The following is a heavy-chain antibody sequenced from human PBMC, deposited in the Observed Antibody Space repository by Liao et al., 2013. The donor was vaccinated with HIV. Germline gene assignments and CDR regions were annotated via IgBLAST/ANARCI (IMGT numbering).Heavy chain of an antibody. D-gene: IGHD3-22*01. V-gene: IGHV4-39*07. CDR3: ARGRLGGHYDTSGYYYAPCFDY. CDR1: GDSISSSSYY. J-gene: IGHJ4*02. Sequence: QLQLQESGPGLVKPSETLSLTCTVSGDSISSSSYYWGWIRQPPGKGLEWIGNIYYDGTTNYNPALKSRVTISVATSKKHFSLKLRAVTAADTAVYFCARGRLGGHYDTSGYYYAPCFDYWGQGTPVTVSS. CDR2: IYYDGTT.